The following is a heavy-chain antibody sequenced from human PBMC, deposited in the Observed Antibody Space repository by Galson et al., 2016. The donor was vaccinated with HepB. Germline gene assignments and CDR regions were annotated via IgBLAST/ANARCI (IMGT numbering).Heavy chain of an antibody. CDR3: MLGSCSPKCYSHSPYYYYYGMDV. J-gene: IGHJ6*02. Sequence: SVKVSCKASGGTVSTYAISWARQAPGQGLEWMGGIIPVFGPPNYARKFEGRVTITADESTSTVYMELNSLRSEDTAVYYCMLGSCSPKCYSHSPYYYYYGMDVWGQGTLVTVSS. D-gene: IGHD2-21*01. V-gene: IGHV1-69*13. CDR1: GGTVSTYA. CDR2: IIPVFGPP.